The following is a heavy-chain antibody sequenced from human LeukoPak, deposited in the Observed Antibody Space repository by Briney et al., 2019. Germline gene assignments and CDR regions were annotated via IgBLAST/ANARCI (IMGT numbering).Heavy chain of an antibody. CDR1: GFTFSSYS. CDR3: AVHEWDLIRGYYFVD. Sequence: GGSLRLSCAASGFTFSSYSMNWVRQAPGKGLEWVSVIYRGGRTQYADYVKSRFSISTDGSKKKAYLLMNRMIAEDEAVEYCAVHEWDLIRGYYFVDGGQGTLAIVSS. V-gene: IGHV3-66*04. D-gene: IGHD1-26*01. J-gene: IGHJ4*02. CDR2: IYRGGRT.